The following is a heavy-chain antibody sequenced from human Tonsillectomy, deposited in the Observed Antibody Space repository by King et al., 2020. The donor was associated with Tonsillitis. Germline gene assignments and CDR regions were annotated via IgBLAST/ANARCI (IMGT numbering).Heavy chain of an antibody. D-gene: IGHD3-22*01. J-gene: IGHJ6*02. Sequence: VQLVESGGGLVQPGGSLRLSCAASGFSFSSYAMSWVRQAPGKGLEWVSTISGSGGSTYYADSVKGRFTISRDNSKNTLYLQMHRLRAEDTAVYYCARDNMIDEGYYYYGMDVWGQGTTVTVSS. CDR1: GFSFSSYA. V-gene: IGHV3-23*04. CDR2: ISGSGGST. CDR3: ARDNMIDEGYYYYGMDV.